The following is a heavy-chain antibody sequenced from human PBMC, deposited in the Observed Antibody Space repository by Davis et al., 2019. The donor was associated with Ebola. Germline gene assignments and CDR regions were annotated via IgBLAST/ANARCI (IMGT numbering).Heavy chain of an antibody. Sequence: ASVKVSCKASGYTFTSYGISWVRQAPGQGLEWMGWISAYNGNTNYAQKLQGRVTMTTDTSTSTVYMELSSLRSEDTAVYYCAKDETGWTRFDFWGQGTLVTVSS. V-gene: IGHV1-18*01. CDR1: GYTFTSYG. CDR3: AKDETGWTRFDF. J-gene: IGHJ4*02. CDR2: ISAYNGNT. D-gene: IGHD1-1*01.